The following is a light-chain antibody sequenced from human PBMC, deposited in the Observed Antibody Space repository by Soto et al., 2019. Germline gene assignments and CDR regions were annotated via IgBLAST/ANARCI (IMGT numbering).Light chain of an antibody. CDR3: FSYTSSSTRV. Sequence: QSALTQPASVSGSPGQSITISCTGTSSDVGGYNYVSWYQQHPGKAPKLIIYEVSNRPSGISSRFSGSKSGNTASLTISGLQAEDEADYYCFSYTSSSTRVFGGGTKLTVL. J-gene: IGLJ3*02. CDR1: SSDVGGYNY. CDR2: EVS. V-gene: IGLV2-14*01.